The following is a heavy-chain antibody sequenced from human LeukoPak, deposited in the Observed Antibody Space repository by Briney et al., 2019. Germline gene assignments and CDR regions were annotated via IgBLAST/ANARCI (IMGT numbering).Heavy chain of an antibody. V-gene: IGHV1-46*01. D-gene: IGHD3-16*02. CDR2: INPSGGST. Sequence: GASVKVSCKASGYTFTSYYMHWVRQAPGQGLEWMGIINPSGGSTSYAQKFQGRVTMTRDTSISTAYMELSRLRSDDTAVYYCARCGPVWGSYRPFDYWGQGTLVTVSS. CDR3: ARCGPVWGSYRPFDY. CDR1: GYTFTSYY. J-gene: IGHJ4*02.